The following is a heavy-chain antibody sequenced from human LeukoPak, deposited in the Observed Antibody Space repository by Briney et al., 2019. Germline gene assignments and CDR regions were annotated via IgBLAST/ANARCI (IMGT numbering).Heavy chain of an antibody. CDR1: GGSISSYY. CDR2: IYYSGST. V-gene: IGHV4-59*01. Sequence: PSETLSLTCTVSGGSISSYYWSWIRQPPGKGLEWIGYIYYSGSTNYNPSLKSRVTISVDTSKNQFSLKLSSVTAADTAVYYCARSTWIQLWNNWGQGTLVTVSS. CDR3: ARSTWIQLWNN. J-gene: IGHJ4*02. D-gene: IGHD5-18*01.